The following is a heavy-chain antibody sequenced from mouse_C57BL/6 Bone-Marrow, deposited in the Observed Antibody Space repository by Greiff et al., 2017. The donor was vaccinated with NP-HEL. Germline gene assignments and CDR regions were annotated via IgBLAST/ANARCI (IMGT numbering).Heavy chain of an antibody. Sequence: QVQLKQPGAELVKPGASVKLSCKASGYTFTSYWMHWVKQRPGQGLEWIGMIHPNSGSTNYNEKFKSKATLTVDKSSSTAYMQLSSLTSEDSAVYYCAISYYGSSWAYWGQGTLVTVSA. CDR2: IHPNSGST. CDR1: GYTFTSYW. J-gene: IGHJ3*01. D-gene: IGHD1-1*01. V-gene: IGHV1-64*01. CDR3: AISYYGSSWAY.